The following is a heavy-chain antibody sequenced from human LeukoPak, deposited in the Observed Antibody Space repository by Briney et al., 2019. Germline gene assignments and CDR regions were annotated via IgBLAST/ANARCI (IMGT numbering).Heavy chain of an antibody. J-gene: IGHJ4*02. D-gene: IGHD6-19*01. CDR1: GGSISSSSYY. CDR3: ARHEAVAFFDY. V-gene: IGHV4-61*05. CDR2: IYYSGST. Sequence: SETLSLTCTVSGGSISSSSYYWGWIRQPPGKGLEWIGYIYYSGSTNYNPSLKSRVTISVDTSKNQFSLKLSSVTAADTAVYYCARHEAVAFFDYWGQGTLVTVSS.